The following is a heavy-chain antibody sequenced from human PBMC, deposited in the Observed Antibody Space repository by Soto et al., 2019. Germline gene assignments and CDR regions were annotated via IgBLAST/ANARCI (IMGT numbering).Heavy chain of an antibody. Sequence: PSETLSLTCTVSGGSISSSSYYWGWIRQPPGKGLEWIGSIYYSGSTYYNLSLKSRVTISADTSKNQFSLKLTSVTAADTAVYYCARDREQLVRIAFDPWGQGTLVTVSS. D-gene: IGHD6-6*01. CDR1: GGSISSSSYY. CDR3: ARDREQLVRIAFDP. CDR2: IYYSGST. J-gene: IGHJ5*02. V-gene: IGHV4-39*02.